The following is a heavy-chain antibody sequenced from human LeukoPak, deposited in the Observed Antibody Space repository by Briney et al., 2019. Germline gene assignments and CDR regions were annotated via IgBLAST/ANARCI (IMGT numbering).Heavy chain of an antibody. Sequence: SETLSLTCTVSGGSISSYYWSWIRQPPGKGLEWIGYIYYSGSTNYNPSLKSRVSISVDTSKNQFSLKLSPVTAADTAVYYCARHRRIAVAGTRDYYYYYGMDVWGQGTTVTVSS. CDR1: GGSISSYY. J-gene: IGHJ6*02. V-gene: IGHV4-59*08. CDR3: ARHRRIAVAGTRDYYYYYGMDV. CDR2: IYYSGST. D-gene: IGHD6-19*01.